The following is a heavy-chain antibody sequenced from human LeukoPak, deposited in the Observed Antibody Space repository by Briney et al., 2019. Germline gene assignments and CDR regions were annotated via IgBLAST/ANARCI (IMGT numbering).Heavy chain of an antibody. CDR2: INPNSGGS. J-gene: IGHJ4*02. D-gene: IGHD3-16*02. CDR1: GYTFTAYY. V-gene: IGHV1-2*02. CDR3: ARAPTWRLGDLSLFY. Sequence: GASVKVSCKASGYTFTAYYIHWVRQAPGQGPEWVGWINPNSGGSHSAPKYQGRVTMTRDTSITTTYVELSSLRSDDTAVYYCARAPTWRLGDLSLFYWGQGTLVTVSS.